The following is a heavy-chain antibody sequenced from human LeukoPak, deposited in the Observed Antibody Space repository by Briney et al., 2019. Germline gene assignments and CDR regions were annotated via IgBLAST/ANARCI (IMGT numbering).Heavy chain of an antibody. CDR1: GGTFSSYT. V-gene: IGHV1-69*02. D-gene: IGHD6-19*01. J-gene: IGHJ4*02. CDR2: IIPILGIA. Sequence: ASVKVSCKASGGTFSSYTISWVRQAPGPGLEWMGRIIPILGIANYAQKFQGRVTITAEKAPSTAYMELSSLRSEDTAVYYWARSIAVASSLYWGQGTLVTVSS. CDR3: ARSIAVASSLY.